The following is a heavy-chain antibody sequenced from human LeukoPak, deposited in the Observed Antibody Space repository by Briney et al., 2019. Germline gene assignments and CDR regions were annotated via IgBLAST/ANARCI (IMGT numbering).Heavy chain of an antibody. CDR2: MNPNSGNT. D-gene: IGHD2-21*02. CDR3: ARVLGVTGYDAFDI. V-gene: IGHV1-8*01. CDR1: GYTFTSYD. Sequence: ASVNVSCKASGYTFTSYDINWVRQATGQGLEWMGWMNPNSGNTGYAQKFQGRVTMTRNTSISTAYMELSSLRSEDTAVYYCARVLGVTGYDAFDIWGQGTMVTVSS. J-gene: IGHJ3*02.